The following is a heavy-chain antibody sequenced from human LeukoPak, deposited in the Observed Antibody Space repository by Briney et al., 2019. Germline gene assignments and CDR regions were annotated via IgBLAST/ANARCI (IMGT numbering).Heavy chain of an antibody. D-gene: IGHD1-1*01. Sequence: SETLSLTCTVSGGSISSYYWSWIRQPPGKGLEWIGHIYGSGSTNYNPSLKSRVTLSVDTSKNQFSLKLSSVTAADTAVYYCAREGTSGTRLNWFDPWGQGTLVTVSS. CDR2: IYGSGST. CDR1: GGSISSYY. CDR3: AREGTSGTRLNWFDP. J-gene: IGHJ5*02. V-gene: IGHV4-59*01.